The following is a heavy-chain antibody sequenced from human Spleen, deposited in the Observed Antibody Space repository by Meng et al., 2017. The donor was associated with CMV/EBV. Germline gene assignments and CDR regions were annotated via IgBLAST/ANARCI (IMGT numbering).Heavy chain of an antibody. V-gene: IGHV3-48*04. J-gene: IGHJ4*02. CDR2: ISSSGTTI. CDR3: ARGMSIAAPRFFVY. CDR1: GFTFNTYS. Sequence: GGSPRLSCAASGFTFNTYSMTWVRQAPGKGLEWVSYISSSGTTIHYADSVKGRFTISRDNGKNSLYLQMNSLRAEDTALYYCARGMSIAAPRFFVYWGQGALVTVSS. D-gene: IGHD6-6*01.